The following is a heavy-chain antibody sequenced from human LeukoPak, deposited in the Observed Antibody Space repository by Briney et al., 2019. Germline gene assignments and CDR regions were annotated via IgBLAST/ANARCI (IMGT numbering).Heavy chain of an antibody. D-gene: IGHD4-23*01. CDR3: ARETVVGSYFDY. CDR2: IKQDGSDK. CDR1: GFTFSAYW. J-gene: IGHJ4*02. Sequence: GGSLRLSCAASGFTFSAYWMSWVRQAPGKGLEWVANIKQDGSDKYYVDSVKGRFTISRDSAKNSLYLQMNSLRAEDTAVYYCARETVVGSYFDYWGQGTPVTVSS. V-gene: IGHV3-7*03.